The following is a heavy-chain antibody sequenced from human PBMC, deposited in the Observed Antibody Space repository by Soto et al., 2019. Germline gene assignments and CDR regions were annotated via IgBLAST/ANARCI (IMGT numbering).Heavy chain of an antibody. V-gene: IGHV2-5*02. CDR2: IYWDVDK. CDR3: GLRTTPITWGFDP. J-gene: IGHJ5*02. CDR1: GFSRTTSGVG. Sequence: QLTLKESGPTLVKPTQTLTLTCTFSGFSRTTSGVGVGWIRQPPGKALECLALIYWDVDKRYSPSLKSRLTITKPPATMQVALTTTHTNPPATATYFCGLRTTPITWGFDPWGQATMFTVSS. D-gene: IGHD5-12*01.